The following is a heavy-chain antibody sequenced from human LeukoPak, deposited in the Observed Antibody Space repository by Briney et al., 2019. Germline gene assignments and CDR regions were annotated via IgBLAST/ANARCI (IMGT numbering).Heavy chain of an antibody. CDR1: GGSISSGGYY. D-gene: IGHD6-19*01. J-gene: IGHJ5*02. V-gene: IGHV4-31*03. CDR2: IYYSGST. Sequence: SETLSLTCTVSGGSISSGGYYWSRIRQHPGKGLEWIGYIYYSGSTYYNPSLKSRVTISVDTSKNQFSLKLSSVTAADTAVYYCATLLPLYSSGWYWFDPWGQGTLVTVSS. CDR3: ATLLPLYSSGWYWFDP.